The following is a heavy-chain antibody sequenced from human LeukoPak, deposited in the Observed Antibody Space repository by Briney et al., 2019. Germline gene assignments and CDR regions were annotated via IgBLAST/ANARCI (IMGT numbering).Heavy chain of an antibody. D-gene: IGHD6-19*01. CDR3: ARGSGTWLVRYY. CDR2: INPSGAST. V-gene: IGHV1-46*01. Sequence: ASVKVSCMASGYTFTSYYMHWVRQAPGQGLEGMGIINPSGASTSYAQKFPGRLTMTRDTCTSTVYMELSSLRSEDTDVSYCARGSGTWLVRYYWGQGTLVTVSS. CDR1: GYTFTSYY. J-gene: IGHJ4*02.